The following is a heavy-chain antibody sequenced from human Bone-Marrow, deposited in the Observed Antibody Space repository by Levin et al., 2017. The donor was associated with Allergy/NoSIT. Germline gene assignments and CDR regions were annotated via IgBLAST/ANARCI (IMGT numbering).Heavy chain of an antibody. CDR1: GGSFSDYY. J-gene: IGHJ6*03. V-gene: IGHV4-34*01. D-gene: IGHD2-15*01. CDR3: ARGISGYSDGGSCPGYFYDYMDV. Sequence: SETLSLTCAVYGGSFSDYYWTWIRQPPGKGLEWIGEINHSGSTNYNPSLKSRVSISVDTSKNQFSLKLNSVTAADTALYYCARGISGYSDGGSCPGYFYDYMDVWGKGTTVTVSS. CDR2: INHSGST.